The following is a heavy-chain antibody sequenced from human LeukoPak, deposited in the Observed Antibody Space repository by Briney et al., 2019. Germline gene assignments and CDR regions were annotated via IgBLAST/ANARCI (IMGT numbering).Heavy chain of an antibody. CDR2: IYPGDSDT. J-gene: IGHJ6*02. CDR3: ARGSSSWFNSYYYYGMDV. V-gene: IGHV5-51*01. Sequence: GESLKISCKGSGXSFTSYWSGWVRQMPGKGLEWMGIIYPGDSDTRYSPSFQGQVTISADKSISTAYLQWSSLKASDTAMYYCARGSSSWFNSYYYYGMDVWGQGTTVTVSS. D-gene: IGHD6-13*01. CDR1: GXSFTSYW.